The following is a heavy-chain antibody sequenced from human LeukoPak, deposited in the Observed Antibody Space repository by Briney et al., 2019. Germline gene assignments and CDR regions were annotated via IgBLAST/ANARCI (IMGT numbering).Heavy chain of an antibody. CDR2: IYYSGRT. CDR1: GGCLSSSSYY. J-gene: IGHJ1*01. Sequence: SETLSLTCTVSGGCLSSSSYYWGWIRQPPGKGLEWIGDIYYSGRTYYNPSLGSRVSISLDTSMNDFSLTLSYVTAADTAVYYCARRRYYDSSGYLDWGRGSLVIVPS. V-gene: IGHV4-39*02. D-gene: IGHD3-22*01. CDR3: ARRRYYDSSGYLD.